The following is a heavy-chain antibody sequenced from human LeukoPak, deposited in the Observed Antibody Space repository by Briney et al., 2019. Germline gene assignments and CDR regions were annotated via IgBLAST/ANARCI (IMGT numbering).Heavy chain of an antibody. CDR3: AKERGGTFNDDFDY. D-gene: IGHD1-1*01. CDR2: ISASGSST. CDR1: GFTVRSYA. Sequence: GGSLRLSCADSGFTVRSYAMSWVRQAPGKRLEWVAGISASGSSTYFADSVKGRFTLSRDNSKKLLYLHIDNLRAEDTAVYYCAKERGGTFNDDFDYWGQGTLVTVS. V-gene: IGHV3-23*01. J-gene: IGHJ4*02.